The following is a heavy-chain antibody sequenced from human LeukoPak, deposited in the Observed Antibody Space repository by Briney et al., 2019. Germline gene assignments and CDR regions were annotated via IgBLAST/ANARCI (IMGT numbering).Heavy chain of an antibody. V-gene: IGHV4-59*01. J-gene: IGHJ4*02. CDR1: GGSISSYY. Sequence: SETLSLTCTVSGGSISSYYWSWIRQPPGKGLEWIGHIYHSGSANYSPSLKSRVTMSAVTSKNQFSLKLTSVTAADTAVYYCARGGGGYAFDYWGQGTLVTVSS. CDR2: IYHSGSA. CDR3: ARGGGGYAFDY. D-gene: IGHD5-12*01.